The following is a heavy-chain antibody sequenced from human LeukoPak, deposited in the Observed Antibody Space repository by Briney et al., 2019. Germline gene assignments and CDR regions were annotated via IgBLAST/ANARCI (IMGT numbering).Heavy chain of an antibody. CDR3: AGSGSYDAFDI. Sequence: PGGSLRLSCAASGFTFSSYWMSWVRQAPGKGLEWVANIKQDGSEKYYVDSVKGRFTISRDNAKNSLYLQMNSLRAEDTAVYYCAGSGSYDAFDIWGQGTMVTVSS. D-gene: IGHD1-26*01. CDR2: IKQDGSEK. J-gene: IGHJ3*02. CDR1: GFTFSSYW. V-gene: IGHV3-7*01.